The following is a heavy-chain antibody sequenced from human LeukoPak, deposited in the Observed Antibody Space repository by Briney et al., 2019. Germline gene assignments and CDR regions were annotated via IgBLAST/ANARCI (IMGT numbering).Heavy chain of an antibody. V-gene: IGHV4-4*07. D-gene: IGHD3-22*01. Sequence: PSETLSLTCTVSGGSISSYYWSWIRQPAGKGLEWIGRIFATGNTNYNPSLKSRVTMSVDTSKNQFSLDLSSVTAADTAVYFCARDSSGYLESFDYWGQGTLVTVSS. J-gene: IGHJ4*02. CDR3: ARDSSGYLESFDY. CDR1: GGSISSYY. CDR2: IFATGNT.